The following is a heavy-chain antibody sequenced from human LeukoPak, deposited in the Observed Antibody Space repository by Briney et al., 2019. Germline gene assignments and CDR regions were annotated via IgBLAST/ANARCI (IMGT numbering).Heavy chain of an antibody. CDR1: GFTLSSYS. CDR2: ISSSSSYI. J-gene: IGHJ4*02. CDR3: ARSKLFSLLVVPLDY. V-gene: IGHV3-21*01. D-gene: IGHD2-2*01. Sequence: GGSLRLSCAASGFTLSSYSMNWVRQAPGKGLEWVSSISSSSSYIYYADSVKGRFTISRDNAKNSLYLQMNSLRAEDTAVYYCARSKLFSLLVVPLDYWGQGTLVTVSS.